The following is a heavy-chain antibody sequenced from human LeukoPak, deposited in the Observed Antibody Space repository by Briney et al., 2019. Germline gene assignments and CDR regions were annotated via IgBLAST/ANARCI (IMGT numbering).Heavy chain of an antibody. CDR3: ARDRGGSGYYSDAFDI. CDR1: GGSISNYY. J-gene: IGHJ3*02. V-gene: IGHV4-59*01. CDR2: INYSGST. Sequence: SETLSLTCTVSGGSISNYYWSWIRQPPGKGLEWIAYINYSGSTNYNPSLKSRVTISVDTSKNHFSLTLSSVTAADTAVYYCARDRGGSGYYSDAFDIWGQGTMVTVSS. D-gene: IGHD3-22*01.